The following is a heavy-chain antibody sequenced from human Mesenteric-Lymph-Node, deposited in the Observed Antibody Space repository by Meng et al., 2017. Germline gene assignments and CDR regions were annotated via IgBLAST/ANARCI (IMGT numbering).Heavy chain of an antibody. CDR1: GGTFSSYA. Sequence: SVKVSCKASGGTFSSYAISWVRQAPGQGLEWMGGIIPIFGTANYAQKFQGRVTITADESTSTAYMELSSLRSEDTAVYYCARDSVEMATILAFDIWGQGTMVTVSS. CDR2: IIPIFGTA. CDR3: ARDSVEMATILAFDI. V-gene: IGHV1-69*13. J-gene: IGHJ3*02. D-gene: IGHD5-24*01.